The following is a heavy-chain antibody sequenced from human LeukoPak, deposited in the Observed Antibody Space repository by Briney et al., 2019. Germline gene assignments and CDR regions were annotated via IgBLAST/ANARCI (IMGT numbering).Heavy chain of an antibody. CDR3: ARGGNIGAVPTA. CDR2: MNPNNGNT. Sequence: ASVKVSCKVSGTTFMSNDINWVRQATGQGLEWMGWMNPNNGNTGYAPKFQGRVTMTRNTPITTAYVELSSLTSEYTAVYYCARGGNIGAVPTAWGQGTLVTVSS. D-gene: IGHD6-13*01. J-gene: IGHJ4*02. CDR1: GTTFMSND. V-gene: IGHV1-8*01.